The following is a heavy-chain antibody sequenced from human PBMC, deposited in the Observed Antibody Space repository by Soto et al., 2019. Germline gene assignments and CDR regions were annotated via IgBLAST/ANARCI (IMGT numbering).Heavy chain of an antibody. CDR3: ARSLRGYSGYALGY. J-gene: IGHJ4*02. D-gene: IGHD5-12*01. CDR1: GGTFSSYA. Sequence: GASVTVSCKASGGTFSSYAISWVRQAPGQGLEWMGGIIPIFGTANYAQKFQGRVTITADESTSTAYMELSSLRSEDTAVYYCARSLRGYSGYALGYWGQGTLVTVSS. V-gene: IGHV1-69*13. CDR2: IIPIFGTA.